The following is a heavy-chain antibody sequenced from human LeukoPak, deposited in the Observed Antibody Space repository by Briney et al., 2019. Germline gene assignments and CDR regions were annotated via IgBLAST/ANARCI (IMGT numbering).Heavy chain of an antibody. D-gene: IGHD3-3*01. V-gene: IGHV1-69*05. Sequence: SVKVSCKASGGTFSSYAISWVRQAPGQGLEWMGGIIPIFGTANYAQKFQGRVTITTDESTSTAYMELSSLRSDDTAVYYCAREGNYDFWSGYPPYYMDVWGKGTTVTVSS. CDR1: GGTFSSYA. J-gene: IGHJ6*03. CDR3: AREGNYDFWSGYPPYYMDV. CDR2: IIPIFGTA.